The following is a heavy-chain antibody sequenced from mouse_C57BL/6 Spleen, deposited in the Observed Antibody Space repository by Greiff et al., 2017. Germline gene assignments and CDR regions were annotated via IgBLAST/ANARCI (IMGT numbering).Heavy chain of an antibody. J-gene: IGHJ2*01. CDR2: IYPSDSET. CDR1: GYTFTSYW. CDR3: ARLGITTSY. V-gene: IGHV1-61*01. Sequence: QVQLQQPGAELVRPGSSVKLSCKASGYTFTSYWMDWVKQRPGQGLEWIGNIYPSDSETHYNQKFKDKATLTVDKSSSTAYMQLSSLTSEDSAVYYCARLGITTSYWGQGTTLTVSS. D-gene: IGHD1-1*01.